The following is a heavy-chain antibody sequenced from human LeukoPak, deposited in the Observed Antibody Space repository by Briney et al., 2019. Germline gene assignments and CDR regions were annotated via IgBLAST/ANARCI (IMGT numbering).Heavy chain of an antibody. V-gene: IGHV3-13*01. CDR1: GFTFSTYD. Sequence: GGSLRLSCAASGFTFSTYDMHWVREVTGKGLEWVSAIGTADDTYYLGSVKGRFTISRENAKNVLYLQMSSLRAEDTAVYYCAREIRETVITRHYYYGIDVWGQGTTVTVSS. CDR2: IGTADDT. D-gene: IGHD1-7*01. CDR3: AREIRETVITRHYYYGIDV. J-gene: IGHJ6*02.